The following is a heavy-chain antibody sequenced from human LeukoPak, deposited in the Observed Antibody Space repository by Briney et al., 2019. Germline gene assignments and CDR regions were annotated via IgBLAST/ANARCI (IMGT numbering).Heavy chain of an antibody. CDR1: GFTVSSTY. V-gene: IGHV3-66*01. D-gene: IGHD3-22*01. J-gene: IGHJ4*02. Sequence: PGGSLRLSCAASGFTVSSTYMSWVRQAPGEGLECVSVIYSGGNTYYADSVKGRFTIPRDNSKNTLYLQMNSLRAEDTAVYYCARKTDSGGQGDYWGPGTLVTVSS. CDR2: IYSGGNT. CDR3: ARKTDSGGQGDY.